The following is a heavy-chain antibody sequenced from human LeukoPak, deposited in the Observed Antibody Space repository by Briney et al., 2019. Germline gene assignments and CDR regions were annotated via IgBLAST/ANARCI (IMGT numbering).Heavy chain of an antibody. J-gene: IGHJ3*02. CDR1: GFTFSNAW. V-gene: IGHV3-15*01. CDR3: TTYYYDRSGYYYHDAFDI. CDR2: IKSKTDGGTT. D-gene: IGHD3-22*01. Sequence: GGSLRLSCAASGFTFSNAWMTWVRQAPGQGLEWVGRIKSKTDGGTTDYAAPVKGRFTISRDDSKNTLYLQMNSLKTEDTAVYYCTTYYYDRSGYYYHDAFDIWGQGTMVTVSS.